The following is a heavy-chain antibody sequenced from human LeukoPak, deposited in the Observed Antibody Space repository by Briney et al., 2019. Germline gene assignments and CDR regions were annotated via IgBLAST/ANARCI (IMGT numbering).Heavy chain of an antibody. J-gene: IGHJ4*02. CDR2: INPSGGST. D-gene: IGHD3-10*01. Sequence: GASVKVSCKASGYTFTSYYMHWVRQAPGQGLEWMGIINPSGGSTSYAQKFQGRVTMTRDTSTSTVYMELSSLRSEDTAVYYCARDSGGDYYGSGIHYWGQETLVTVSS. CDR3: ARDSGGDYYGSGIHY. V-gene: IGHV1-46*01. CDR1: GYTFTSYY.